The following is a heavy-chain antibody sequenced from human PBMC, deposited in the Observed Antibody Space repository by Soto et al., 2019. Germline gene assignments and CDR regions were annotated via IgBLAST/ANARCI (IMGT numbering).Heavy chain of an antibody. CDR3: ASISGYETRRFDY. CDR2: INPNSGGT. Sequence: QVQLVQSGAEVKKPGASVKVSCKASGYTFTGYYMHWVRQAPGPGLEWMGWINPNSGGTNYAQKFRGRVTMTRDTSISTAYMELSRLRFDATAVYYCASISGYETRRFDYWGQGTLVTVSS. D-gene: IGHD5-12*01. CDR1: GYTFTGYY. J-gene: IGHJ4*02. V-gene: IGHV1-2*02.